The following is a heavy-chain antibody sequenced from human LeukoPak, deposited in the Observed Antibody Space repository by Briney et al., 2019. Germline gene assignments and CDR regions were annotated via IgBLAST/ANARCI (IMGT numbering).Heavy chain of an antibody. CDR2: IYTSGST. D-gene: IGHD3-22*01. CDR1: GGSISSGSYY. CDR3: ARGATYYYDSSGHSNSDDAFDI. J-gene: IGHJ3*02. Sequence: SQTLSLTCTVSGGSISSGSYYWSWIRQPAGKGLECIGRIYTSGSTNYNPSLKSRVTISVDTSKNQFSLKLSSVTAADTAVYYCARGATYYYDSSGHSNSDDAFDIWGQGTMVTVSS. V-gene: IGHV4-61*02.